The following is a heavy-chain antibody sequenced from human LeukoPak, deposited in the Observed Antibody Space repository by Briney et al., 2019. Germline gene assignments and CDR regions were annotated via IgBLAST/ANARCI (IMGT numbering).Heavy chain of an antibody. J-gene: IGHJ4*02. CDR2: ISGNTGLVT. Sequence: GGSLRLSCAASGFTLSTYAMSWVRQAPGKGLEWVSTISGNTGLVTYYADSVKGRFTISRDNSKNTLYLQMNSLRVEDTAVYYCAKPPPDSSSWLFDYWGQGTLVTVSS. D-gene: IGHD6-13*01. CDR3: AKPPPDSSSWLFDY. CDR1: GFTLSTYA. V-gene: IGHV3-23*01.